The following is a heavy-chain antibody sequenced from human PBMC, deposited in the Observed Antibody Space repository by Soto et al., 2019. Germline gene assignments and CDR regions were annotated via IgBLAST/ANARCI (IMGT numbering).Heavy chain of an antibody. D-gene: IGHD2-2*02. CDR3: SRARYCTSPSCYNHYYYGMDI. J-gene: IGHJ6*02. CDR2: IGVYNGKT. Sequence: QAQLVQSGGEVKKPGASVRVSCKASGYTFTKYGITWVRQAPGQGLEWMGWIGVYNGKTNYARKLQGRVIMPADTSASTAYMELRSLRSDDTAVYYCSRARYCTSPSCYNHYYYGMDIWGQGTTVSVSS. V-gene: IGHV1-18*04. CDR1: GYTFTKYG.